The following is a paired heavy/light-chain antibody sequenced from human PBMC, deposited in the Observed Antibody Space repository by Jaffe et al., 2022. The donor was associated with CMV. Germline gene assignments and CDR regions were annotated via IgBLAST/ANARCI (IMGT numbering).Light chain of an antibody. V-gene: IGKV1-27*01. Sequence: DIQMTQSPSSLSASVGDRVTITCRASQGITNYLAWYQQKPGKPPKLLIYAASTLQSGVPSRFSGSGSGTDFTLTISSLQPEDVATYYCQKYNSAPPVTFGPGTKVDIK. J-gene: IGKJ3*01. CDR3: QKYNSAPPVT. CDR2: AAS. CDR1: QGITNY.
Heavy chain of an antibody. D-gene: IGHD2-8*01. J-gene: IGHJ4*02. CDR3: ARAGYCTNTDCSQGNVLRFLFDY. V-gene: IGHV3-48*02. CDR2: TSSGGSTT. Sequence: EVQLLESGGGLVQPGGSLRLSCAASGFTFSSYSMNWVRQAPGKGLEWVSYTSSGGSTTFYADSVKGRFTISRDNAKKSLYLQMNSLRDADTAVYYCARAGYCTNTDCSQGNVLRFLFDYWGPGTLVTVSS. CDR1: GFTFSSYS.